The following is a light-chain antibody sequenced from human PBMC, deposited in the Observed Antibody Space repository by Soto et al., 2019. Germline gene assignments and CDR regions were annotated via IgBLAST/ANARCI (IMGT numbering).Light chain of an antibody. CDR1: SGTIASNY. V-gene: IGLV6-57*04. CDR2: GDN. J-gene: IGLJ2*01. CDR3: QSYDSSTVV. Sequence: NFMLTQPHSVSESPGKTVTISCTRSSGTIASNYVQWYQQRPGSAPTTVIYGDNQRPSGVPDRFSGSTDGSSNSASLTISGLQTEDEADYYCQSYDSSTVVFGGGTKVTVL.